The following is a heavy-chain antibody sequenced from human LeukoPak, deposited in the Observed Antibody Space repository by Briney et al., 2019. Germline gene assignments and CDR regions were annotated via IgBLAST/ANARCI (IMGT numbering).Heavy chain of an antibody. CDR1: GYTFTSYA. Sequence: ASVKVSCKASGYTFTSYAMHWVRQAPGQRLEWMGWINAGNGNTKYSQEFQGRVTITRDTSASTAYMELSSLRSEDMAVYYCARGPPGHYYHYMHVWGKGTTVTVSS. V-gene: IGHV1-3*03. J-gene: IGHJ6*03. CDR2: INAGNGNT. CDR3: ARGPPGHYYHYMHV.